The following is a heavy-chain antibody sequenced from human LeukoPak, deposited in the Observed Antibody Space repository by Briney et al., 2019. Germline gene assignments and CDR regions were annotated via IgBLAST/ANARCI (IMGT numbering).Heavy chain of an antibody. V-gene: IGHV4-59*01. Sequence: PAETLSLTCSVSGGSISIYYWSWIRQPPGKGLEWIGYVYNSGSTDYNPSLKSRVTISVDTSKNQFSLKLSSVTAADTAVYYCAGGIAVAGPFDPWGQGTLVTVSS. CDR2: VYNSGST. CDR3: AGGIAVAGPFDP. D-gene: IGHD6-19*01. J-gene: IGHJ5*02. CDR1: GGSISIYY.